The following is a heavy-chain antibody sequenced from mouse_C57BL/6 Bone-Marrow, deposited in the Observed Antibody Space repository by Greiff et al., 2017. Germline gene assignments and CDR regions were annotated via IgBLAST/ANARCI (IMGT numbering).Heavy chain of an antibody. CDR3: ARHGTAQATSFDY. J-gene: IGHJ2*01. V-gene: IGHV5-2*01. D-gene: IGHD3-2*02. CDR2: INSDGGST. CDR1: EYEFPSHD. Sequence: EVKLVESGGGLVQPGESLKLSCESNEYEFPSHDMPWVRKTPEKRLELVAAINSDGGSTYYPDTMERRFIISRDNTKKTLYLQMSSMRSEDTALYYCARHGTAQATSFDYWGQGTTLTVSS.